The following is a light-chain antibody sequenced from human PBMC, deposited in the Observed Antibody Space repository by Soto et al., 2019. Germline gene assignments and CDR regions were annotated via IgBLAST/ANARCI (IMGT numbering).Light chain of an antibody. J-gene: IGLJ1*01. CDR3: SSYTSSSLYV. V-gene: IGLV2-14*01. CDR1: SSDVGGSNY. CDR2: DVS. Sequence: QSVLTRPASVSGSPGQSITISCTGTSSDVGGSNYVSWYQQLPGKAPKLMIYDVSDRPSGVSNRFSGSKSGNTASLTISGLQAEDEADYYCSSYTSSSLYVFGTGTKLTVL.